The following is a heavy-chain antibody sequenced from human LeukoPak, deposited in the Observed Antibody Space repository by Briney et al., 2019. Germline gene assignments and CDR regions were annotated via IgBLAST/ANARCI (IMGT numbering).Heavy chain of an antibody. CDR3: ARAQNYYNSPFSY. Sequence: GGSLRLSCAASGFTFSYYAMHWVRRAPGKGLEWVAIISYDGSNKYHADSVKGRFTTSRDNSQNTLYLQMSSLRAEDTAVYYCARAQNYYNSPFSYWGQGTLVTVSS. CDR1: GFTFSYYA. CDR2: ISYDGSNK. J-gene: IGHJ4*02. D-gene: IGHD3-10*01. V-gene: IGHV3-30-3*01.